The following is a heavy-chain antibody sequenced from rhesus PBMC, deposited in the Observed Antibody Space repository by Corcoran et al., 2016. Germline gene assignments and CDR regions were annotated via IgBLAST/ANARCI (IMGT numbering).Heavy chain of an antibody. CDR3: ASRGDYYTK. J-gene: IGHJ4*01. CDR1: GYSISSNY. Sequence: QVQLQESGPGLVKPSETLSLTCAVSGYSISSNYWNWIRQPPGKGLEWIGSIDGSGRGTYLNPSLKGRVTLSVDTSKNQFSLKLSSVTAADTAVYYWASRGDYYTKWGQGVLVTVSS. V-gene: IGHV4S14*01. D-gene: IGHD3-34*01. CDR2: IDGSGRGT.